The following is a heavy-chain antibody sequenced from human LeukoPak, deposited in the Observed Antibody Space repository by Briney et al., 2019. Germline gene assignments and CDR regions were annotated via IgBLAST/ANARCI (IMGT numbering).Heavy chain of an antibody. D-gene: IGHD3-10*01. CDR1: GFTFSTYD. CDR3: ANPFYGSGPLGY. J-gene: IGHJ4*02. CDR2: IGSSGST. V-gene: IGHV3-23*01. Sequence: LSGGSLRLSCAASGFTFSTYDMTWVRQAPGKGLEWVSAIGSSGSTYYADSVKGRFTISRDNSKNTLYLQMNSLRAEDTAIYYCANPFYGSGPLGYWGQGTLVTVSS.